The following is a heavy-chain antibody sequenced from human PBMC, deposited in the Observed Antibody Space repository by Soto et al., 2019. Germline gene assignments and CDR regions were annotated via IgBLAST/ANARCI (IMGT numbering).Heavy chain of an antibody. CDR3: AREHIVVVTAIDY. J-gene: IGHJ4*02. CDR2: IYHSGST. D-gene: IGHD2-21*02. Sequence: SETLSLTCTVSGYSISSGYYWGWIRQPPGKGLEWIGSIYHSGSTYYNPSLKSRVTISVDTSKNQFSLKLSSVTAADTAVYYCAREHIVVVTAIDYWGQGTLVTVSS. V-gene: IGHV4-38-2*02. CDR1: GYSISSGYY.